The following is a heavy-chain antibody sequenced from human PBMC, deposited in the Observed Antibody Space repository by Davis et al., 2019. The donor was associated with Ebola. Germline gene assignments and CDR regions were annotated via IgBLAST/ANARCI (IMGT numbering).Heavy chain of an antibody. D-gene: IGHD1-14*01. Sequence: SVKVSCKASGGTFSSYAISWVRQAPGQGLEWMGGIIPIFGTANYAQKFQGRVTITADESTSTAYMELSSLRSEDTAVYYCARRHNQKSLFIDYWGQGTLVTVSS. CDR1: GGTFSSYA. V-gene: IGHV1-69*13. CDR2: IIPIFGTA. J-gene: IGHJ4*02. CDR3: ARRHNQKSLFIDY.